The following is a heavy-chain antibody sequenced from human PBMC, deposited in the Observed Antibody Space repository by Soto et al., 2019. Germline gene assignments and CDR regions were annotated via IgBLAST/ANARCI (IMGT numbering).Heavy chain of an antibody. Sequence: EVQLVESGGGLVQPGGSVRLSCAASGFTFSTYSMNWVRQAPGTGLEWVSYISSSGGTIYYADAVKGRFTISRDNAKSSLYLQMNGLSDEDTAVYYCARLSVRSCSGGSCCQLYYWGQGPLVTVSS. V-gene: IGHV3-48*02. CDR2: ISSSGGTI. CDR1: GFTFSTYS. D-gene: IGHD2-15*01. J-gene: IGHJ4*02. CDR3: ARLSVRSCSGGSCCQLYY.